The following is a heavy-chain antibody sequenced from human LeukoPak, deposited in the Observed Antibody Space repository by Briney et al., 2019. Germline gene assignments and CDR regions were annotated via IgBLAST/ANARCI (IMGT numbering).Heavy chain of an antibody. Sequence: SETLTLTCTVSSGSLGSYYWNWLRQPAGKGLEWIGHIYTSGSTNYNPSLKSRVTMSVDTSKNQFSLKLNSVTAADTAFYYCAREYSSSSGKALDYWGQGTLVTVSS. CDR1: SGSLGSYY. J-gene: IGHJ4*02. CDR3: AREYSSSSGKALDY. V-gene: IGHV4-4*07. CDR2: IYTSGST. D-gene: IGHD6-6*01.